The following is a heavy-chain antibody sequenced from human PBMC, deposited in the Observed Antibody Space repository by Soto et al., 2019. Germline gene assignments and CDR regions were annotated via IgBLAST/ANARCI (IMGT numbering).Heavy chain of an antibody. CDR3: ARDPIVVVLDYYGMDV. CDR2: INAGNGNT. D-gene: IGHD2-2*01. Sequence: ASVKVSCKASGYTFTSYAMHWVRQAPGQRLEWMGWINAGNGNTKYSQKFQGRVTITRDTSASTAYMELSSLRSEDTAVYYCARDPIVVVLDYYGMDVWGQGTTVTVSS. CDR1: GYTFTSYA. J-gene: IGHJ6*02. V-gene: IGHV1-3*01.